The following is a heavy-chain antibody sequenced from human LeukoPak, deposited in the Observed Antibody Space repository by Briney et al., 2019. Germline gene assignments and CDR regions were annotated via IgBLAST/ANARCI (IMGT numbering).Heavy chain of an antibody. D-gene: IGHD2-15*01. V-gene: IGHV1-69*04. CDR1: GGTFSSYA. CDR2: IIPILGIA. Sequence: ASVKVSCKASGGTFSSYAISWVRQAPGLGLEWMGRIIPILGIANYAQKFQGRVTITADKSTSTAYMELSSLRSEDTAVYYCAVVAASPDPYYFDYWGQGTLVTVSS. J-gene: IGHJ4*02. CDR3: AVVAASPDPYYFDY.